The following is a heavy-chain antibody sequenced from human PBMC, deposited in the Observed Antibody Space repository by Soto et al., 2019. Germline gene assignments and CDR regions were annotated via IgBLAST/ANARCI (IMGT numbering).Heavy chain of an antibody. Sequence: QVQLVQSGAEVREPGASVKVSCKASGYIFTNYDINWVRQATGQGPEWMGWMSPNNGDTGNAQKFQGRVTMTRDTSISTAYMELSSLRSEDTAVYYCARGVDAGVDYWGQGILVTVSS. D-gene: IGHD2-15*01. V-gene: IGHV1-8*01. CDR3: ARGVDAGVDY. J-gene: IGHJ4*02. CDR1: GYIFTNYD. CDR2: MSPNNGDT.